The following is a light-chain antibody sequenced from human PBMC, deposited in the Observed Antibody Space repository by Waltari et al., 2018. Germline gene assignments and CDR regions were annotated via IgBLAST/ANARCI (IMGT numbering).Light chain of an antibody. J-gene: IGKJ2*01. Sequence: DIQMTQSPSSLSASVGDSVTITCQASHDISYYLNWYQQKPGKGPKPLIYDSSRLHTGVPSRFSGSGYGTDFTFTINNVQPEDIATYYCQHYNGVPPYTFGQGTKLEMK. V-gene: IGKV1-33*01. CDR3: QHYNGVPPYT. CDR2: DSS. CDR1: HDISYY.